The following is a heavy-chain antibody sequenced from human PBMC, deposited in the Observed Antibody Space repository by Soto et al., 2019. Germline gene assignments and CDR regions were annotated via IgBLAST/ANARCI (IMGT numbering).Heavy chain of an antibody. CDR3: VGARDVPYYYYGMAV. V-gene: IGHV1-18*01. D-gene: IGHD3-16*01. CDR2: ISGYDGRT. Sequence: QVLLVQSGAEVKQPGASVKVSCKTSGDTFTRYGISWVRQAPGQGLEWMGWISGYDGRTNFAPKGPDRVTMTTDTAPSTVHIALRGLRSAATAVYYCVGARDVPYYYYGMAVWGQGATVTVYS. J-gene: IGHJ6*02. CDR1: GDTFTRYG.